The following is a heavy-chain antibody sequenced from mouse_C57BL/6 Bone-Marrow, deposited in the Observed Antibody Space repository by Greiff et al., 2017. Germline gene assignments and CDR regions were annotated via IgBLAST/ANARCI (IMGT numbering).Heavy chain of an antibody. D-gene: IGHD2-5*01. CDR2: IDPENGDT. CDR1: GFNIKDDY. V-gene: IGHV14-4*01. J-gene: IGHJ2*01. Sequence: EVKLQQSGAELVRPGASVKLSCTASGFNIKDDYMHWVKQRPEQGLEWIGWIDPENGDTEYASKFQGKATITADTSSNTAYLQLSSLTSEDTAVYYCTAYSNYLDYFDYWGQGTTLTVSS. CDR3: TAYSNYLDYFDY.